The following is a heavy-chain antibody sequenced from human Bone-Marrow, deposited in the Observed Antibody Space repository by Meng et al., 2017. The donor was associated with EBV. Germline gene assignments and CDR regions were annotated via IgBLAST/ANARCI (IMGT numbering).Heavy chain of an antibody. CDR3: AHRKNNWEIIEIDY. Sequence: ITLKGSGPTPETPTQTLTLTCTFSGFSLNTGGAAVSWVRQPPGKALEWLAIVYWDDDKRYSPSLKNRLSITKDTSKNQVVLTMTNMDPVDTGTYYCAHRKNNWEIIEIDYWGQGILVTVSS. CDR1: GFSLNTGGAA. CDR2: VYWDDDK. J-gene: IGHJ4*02. V-gene: IGHV2-5*02. D-gene: IGHD1-1*01.